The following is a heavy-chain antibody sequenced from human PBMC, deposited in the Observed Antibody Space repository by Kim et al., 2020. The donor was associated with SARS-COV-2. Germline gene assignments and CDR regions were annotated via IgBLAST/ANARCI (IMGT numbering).Heavy chain of an antibody. CDR2: SKK. J-gene: IGHJ4*02. Sequence: SKKIYAASVKGRFTVSRDNSNNTLYLQMDSLRAEDTAVYFCAKGSSSWIDHWGQGTLVTVSS. V-gene: IGHV3-33*03. D-gene: IGHD6-13*01. CDR3: AKGSSSWIDH.